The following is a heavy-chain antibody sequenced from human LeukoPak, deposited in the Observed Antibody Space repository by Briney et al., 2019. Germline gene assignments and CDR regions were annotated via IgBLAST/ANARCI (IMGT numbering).Heavy chain of an antibody. CDR1: GFTFSSYS. Sequence: PGGSLRLSCAASGFTFSSYSMNWVRQAPGKGLEWVSSICSSSSYIYYADSVKGRFTISRDNAKNSLYLQMNSLRAEDTAVYYCARIGGYSYGYPLYYMDVWGEGTTVTVSS. CDR2: ICSSSSYI. D-gene: IGHD5-18*01. J-gene: IGHJ6*03. V-gene: IGHV3-21*01. CDR3: ARIGGYSYGYPLYYMDV.